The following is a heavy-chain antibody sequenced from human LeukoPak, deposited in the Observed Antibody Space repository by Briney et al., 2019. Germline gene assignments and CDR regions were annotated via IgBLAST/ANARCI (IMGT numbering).Heavy chain of an antibody. Sequence: SETLSLTCTVSGGSISSSRDYWAWLRQPPGKGLEWIANIYYSGSTNYNPSLKSRVTISVDTSKNQFSLKLSSVTAADTAVYYCARQTTVTTKRWYFDLWGRGTLVTVSS. V-gene: IGHV4-61*05. D-gene: IGHD4-17*01. J-gene: IGHJ2*01. CDR1: GGSISSSRDY. CDR3: ARQTTVTTKRWYFDL. CDR2: IYYSGST.